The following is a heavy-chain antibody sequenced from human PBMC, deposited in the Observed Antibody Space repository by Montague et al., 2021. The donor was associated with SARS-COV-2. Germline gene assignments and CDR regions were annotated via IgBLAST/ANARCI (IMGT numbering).Heavy chain of an antibody. D-gene: IGHD3-22*01. CDR3: ARGHLSVSMIVVVFTSASYYFDY. J-gene: IGHJ4*02. CDR1: GGSFGDDH. CDR2: IRQSGGT. V-gene: IGHV4-34*01. Sequence: SETLSPTCAVYGGSFGDDHWSWIPQPPGKGPEWIGNIRQSGGTNXNPSLKSRVTTSVDTSKNQFSLKLTSVTAADTGLYLCARGHLSVSMIVVVFTSASYYFDYWGQGAQVTVSS.